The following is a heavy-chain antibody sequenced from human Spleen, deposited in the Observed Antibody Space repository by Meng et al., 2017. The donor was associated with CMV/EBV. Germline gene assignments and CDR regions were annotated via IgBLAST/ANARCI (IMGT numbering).Heavy chain of an antibody. Sequence: GESLKISCAASGFTFSSYSMNWVRQAPGKGLEWVSSISSSSSYIYYGDSVKGRFTISRDNAKNSLYLQMNSLRAEDTAVYYCARESLSSSWQYYYYGMDVWGQGTTVTVSS. D-gene: IGHD6-13*01. J-gene: IGHJ6*02. CDR3: ARESLSSSWQYYYYGMDV. V-gene: IGHV3-21*01. CDR1: GFTFSSYS. CDR2: ISSSSSYI.